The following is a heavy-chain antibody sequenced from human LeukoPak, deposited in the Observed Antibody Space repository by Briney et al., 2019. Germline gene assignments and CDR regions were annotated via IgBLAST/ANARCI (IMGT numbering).Heavy chain of an antibody. J-gene: IGHJ4*02. CDR3: AKGGAVVVPAALDY. D-gene: IGHD2-2*01. Sequence: GGSLRLSCAASGFTFDDYAMHWVRQAPGKGLEWVSGISWNSGSIGYADSVKGRFTISRDNAKNSLYLQMNSLRAEDTALYCCAKGGAVVVPAALDYWGQGTLVTVSS. CDR1: GFTFDDYA. V-gene: IGHV3-9*01. CDR2: ISWNSGSI.